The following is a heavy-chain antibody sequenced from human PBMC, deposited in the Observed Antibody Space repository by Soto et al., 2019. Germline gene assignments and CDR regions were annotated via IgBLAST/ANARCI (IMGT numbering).Heavy chain of an antibody. CDR1: GDSIDSHGSH. V-gene: IGHV4-39*01. CDR3: ARPRACNTACDFDH. CDR2: VAYTGTT. D-gene: IGHD2-15*01. Sequence: QLQLRESGPGLERPSETLSLSCFVSGDSIDSHGSHWIWIRQSPGKGLEWIGTVAYTGTTYYPPPPRSRVTVSADKSENQFSLKLTSVTAADMAVYYCARPRACNTACDFDHWGQGTLVTVSS. J-gene: IGHJ4*02.